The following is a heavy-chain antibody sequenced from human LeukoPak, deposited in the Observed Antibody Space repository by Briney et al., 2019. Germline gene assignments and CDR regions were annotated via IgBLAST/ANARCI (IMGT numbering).Heavy chain of an antibody. J-gene: IGHJ6*02. CDR2: TYYRSKWYN. CDR1: GDSVSSNSAA. V-gene: IGHV6-1*01. D-gene: IGHD6-19*01. CDR3: ARGSAWAVADYYYYYGMDV. Sequence: SQTLSLTCAISGDSVSSNSAAWNWIRQSPSRGLEWLGRTYYRSKWYNDYAVSVKSRITINLDTSKNQFSLQLNSVTPEDTAVYYCARGSAWAVADYYYYYGMDVWGQGTTVTVSS.